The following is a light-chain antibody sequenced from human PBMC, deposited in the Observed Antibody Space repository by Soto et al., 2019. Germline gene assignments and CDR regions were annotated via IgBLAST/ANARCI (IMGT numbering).Light chain of an antibody. CDR2: AAS. J-gene: IGKJ1*01. CDR3: QKYSSALRA. CDR1: QAITND. V-gene: IGKV1-27*01. Sequence: DIQMTQSPSSLSAFVGDRVTITCRASQAITNDLAWYQQKPGKVPELLIYAASTLQSGVPSRFSGSGSGTDFTLTISSLQPEDVATYYCQKYSSALRAFGQGTKVEIK.